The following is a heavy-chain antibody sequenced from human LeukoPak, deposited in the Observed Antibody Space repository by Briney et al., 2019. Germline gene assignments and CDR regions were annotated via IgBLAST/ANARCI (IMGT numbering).Heavy chain of an antibody. CDR1: CGSISSGGYY. Sequence: SQTLSLTCTVSCGSISSGGYYWSWIRQHPGKGLEWIGYIYYSGSTYYNPSRKGRVTISVDASKNQFSLKLSSMTAGATAVYYGARGSASGSTALDAFDIWGQGTMVTVSS. CDR2: IYYSGST. D-gene: IGHD3-10*01. CDR3: ARGSASGSTALDAFDI. J-gene: IGHJ3*02. V-gene: IGHV4-31*03.